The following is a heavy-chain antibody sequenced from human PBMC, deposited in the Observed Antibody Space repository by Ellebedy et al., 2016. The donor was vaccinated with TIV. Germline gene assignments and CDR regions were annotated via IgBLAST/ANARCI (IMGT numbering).Heavy chain of an antibody. D-gene: IGHD2-21*02. CDR1: GYSFILYA. CDR2: INPGNGDI. V-gene: IGHV1-3*01. J-gene: IGHJ4*02. Sequence: AASVKVSCKASGYSFILYAMHWVRQAPGQSPEWMGWINPGNGDIRYSQKFQGRVTITADKSTSTAYMELSSLRSEDTAVYYCARDSGAYCGGDCYNIDYWGQGTLVTVSS. CDR3: ARDSGAYCGGDCYNIDY.